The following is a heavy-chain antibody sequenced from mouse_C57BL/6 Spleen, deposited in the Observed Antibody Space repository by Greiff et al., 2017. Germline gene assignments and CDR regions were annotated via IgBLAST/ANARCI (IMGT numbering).Heavy chain of an antibody. CDR1: GYAFRSSW. V-gene: IGHV1-82*01. J-gene: IGHJ4*01. CDR2: LYPGDGDT. CDR3: ASAYAMDY. Sequence: VQLVESGPELVKPGASVKISCKASGYAFRSSWMNWVKQRPGKGLEWIGRLYPGDGDTNANGKFKGKAKLTADKSSSTAYMQHSSLTSADSAVYFCASAYAMDYWGQGTSVTVSS.